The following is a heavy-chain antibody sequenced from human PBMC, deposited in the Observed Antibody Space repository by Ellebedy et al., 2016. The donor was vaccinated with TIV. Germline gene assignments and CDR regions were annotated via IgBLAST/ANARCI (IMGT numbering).Heavy chain of an antibody. D-gene: IGHD3-10*02. J-gene: IGHJ4*02. CDR3: STMIGY. V-gene: IGHV1-2*02. CDR2: VNSNSGGT. CDR1: GGSFSGYA. Sequence: ASVKVSXXASGGSFSGYAISWVRQAPGQGLEWMGWVNSNSGGTNYAQKFQGRVTMTRDTSISTAYMELSRLTSDDTAVYYCSTMIGYWGQGTPVTVSS.